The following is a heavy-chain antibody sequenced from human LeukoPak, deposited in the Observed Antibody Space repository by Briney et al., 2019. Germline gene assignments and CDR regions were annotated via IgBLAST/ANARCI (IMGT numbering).Heavy chain of an antibody. D-gene: IGHD1-26*01. J-gene: IGHJ6*02. CDR1: GGTFSSYA. CDR3: ARESQWELLNPHYYYYGMDV. Sequence: SVKVSCKASGGTFSSYAISWVRQAPGQGLEWMGGIIPIFGTANYAQKFQGRVAITADESTSTAYMELSSLRSEDTAVYYCARESQWELLNPHYYYYGMDVWGQGTTVTVSS. V-gene: IGHV1-69*13. CDR2: IIPIFGTA.